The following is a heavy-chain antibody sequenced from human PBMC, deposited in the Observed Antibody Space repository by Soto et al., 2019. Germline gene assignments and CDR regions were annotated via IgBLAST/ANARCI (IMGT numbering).Heavy chain of an antibody. Sequence: GGSLRLSCAASGFTLSSYGMHWVRQAPGKGLEWVAVISYDGSNKYYADSVKGRFTISRDNSKNTLYLQMNCLRAEDTAVYYCAKGGGSWPYYYYGMDVWGQGTTVTVSS. J-gene: IGHJ6*02. D-gene: IGHD2-15*01. CDR3: AKGGGSWPYYYYGMDV. V-gene: IGHV3-30*18. CDR1: GFTLSSYG. CDR2: ISYDGSNK.